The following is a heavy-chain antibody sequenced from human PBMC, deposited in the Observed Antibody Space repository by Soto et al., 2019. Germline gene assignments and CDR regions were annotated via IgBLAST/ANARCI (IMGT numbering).Heavy chain of an antibody. CDR3: ARRHLAVAVSPWFDP. J-gene: IGHJ5*02. V-gene: IGHV2-26*01. D-gene: IGHD6-19*01. Sequence: QVTLKESGPVLVKPTETLTLRCTVSGLSITDSEMGVSWIRQPPGQPLEWLAHIDSSGEKSYRTFLKSRLAISNETSNSQIVLTMTNMDPADTATYYCARRHLAVAVSPWFDPWGQGIPFTVSS. CDR2: IDSSGEK. CDR1: GLSITDSEMG.